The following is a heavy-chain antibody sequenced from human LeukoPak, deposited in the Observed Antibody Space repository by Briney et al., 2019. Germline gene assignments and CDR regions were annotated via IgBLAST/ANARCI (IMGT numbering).Heavy chain of an antibody. CDR3: ARDLAVAGNLDGMDV. J-gene: IGHJ6*02. CDR1: GVTFSSYA. D-gene: IGHD6-19*01. Sequence: PAASVKLSCKASGVTFSSYAISWVRQAPGQGLEWMGRIIPIFGIANYAQKFQGRVTITADKSTSTAYMELSSLRSEDTAVYYCARDLAVAGNLDGMDVWGQGTTVTVSS. CDR2: IIPIFGIA. V-gene: IGHV1-69*04.